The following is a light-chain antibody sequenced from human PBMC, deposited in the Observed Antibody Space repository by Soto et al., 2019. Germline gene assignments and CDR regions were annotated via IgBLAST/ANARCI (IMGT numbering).Light chain of an antibody. CDR2: EVT. J-gene: IGLJ3*02. CDR1: SSDVGSNDL. CDR3: SSDAGGYTGV. Sequence: QSALTQPASVSGSPGQSITISCTGTSSDVGSNDLVSWYQQYPGKAPELLIYEVTKRPSGVSNRFSGSKSGNTASLTISGLQAEDEAEYHCSSDAGGYTGVFGGGTKLTVL. V-gene: IGLV2-23*02.